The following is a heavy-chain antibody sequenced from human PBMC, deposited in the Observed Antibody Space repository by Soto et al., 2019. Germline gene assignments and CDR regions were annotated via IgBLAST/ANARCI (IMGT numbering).Heavy chain of an antibody. Sequence: SETLSLTCTVSGGSISSYYWSWIRQPPGKGLEWIGYIYYSGSTNYNPSLKSRVTISVDTSKNQFSLKLGSVTAADTAVYYCARHRSYDYIWGSRRLYYFDYWGQGTLVTVSS. CDR1: GGSISSYY. CDR3: ARHRSYDYIWGSRRLYYFDY. D-gene: IGHD3-16*01. V-gene: IGHV4-59*08. J-gene: IGHJ4*02. CDR2: IYYSGST.